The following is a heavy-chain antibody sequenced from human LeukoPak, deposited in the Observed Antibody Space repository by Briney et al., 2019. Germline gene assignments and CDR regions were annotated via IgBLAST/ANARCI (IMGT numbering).Heavy chain of an antibody. CDR2: IFYTGST. CDR3: ARQNYDVDY. Sequence: SETLSLTCTVSGGSISSSSHYWGWIRQPPGKGLEWIGSIFYTGSTYYNPSLKSRVTISVDTSKNQFSLKLNSVTAADTAVYYCARQNYDVDYWGQGTLVTVSS. V-gene: IGHV4-39*01. J-gene: IGHJ4*02. D-gene: IGHD3-3*01. CDR1: GGSISSSSHY.